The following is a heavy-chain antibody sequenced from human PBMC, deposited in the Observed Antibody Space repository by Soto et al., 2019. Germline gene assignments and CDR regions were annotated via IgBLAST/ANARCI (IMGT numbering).Heavy chain of an antibody. CDR2: FDPEDGET. D-gene: IGHD1-26*01. CDR1: GYTLTELS. J-gene: IGHJ6*02. Sequence: GASVKVSCKVSGYTLTELSMHWVRQAPGKGLEWMGGFDPEDGETIYAQKFQGRVTMTEDTSTDTAYMELSSLRSEDTAVYYCATDLRATCPTTLYYFYYGMDVWGQGTTVTVSS. V-gene: IGHV1-24*01. CDR3: ATDLRATCPTTLYYFYYGMDV.